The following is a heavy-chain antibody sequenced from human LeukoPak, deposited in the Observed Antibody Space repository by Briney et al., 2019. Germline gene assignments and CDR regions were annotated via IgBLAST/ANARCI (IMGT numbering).Heavy chain of an antibody. CDR1: GFTFSDHH. Sequence: SGGSLRLSCAASGFTFSDHHMSWIRQAPGKGLEWVLFIGRSGSPMYYADSVKGRFTISRDNAKNSLFLQMNSLRTDDTAVYYCASLSSSGYYLDAFEMWGQGTLVTVSS. CDR3: ASLSSSGYYLDAFEM. V-gene: IGHV3-11*04. CDR2: IGRSGSPM. D-gene: IGHD3-22*01. J-gene: IGHJ3*02.